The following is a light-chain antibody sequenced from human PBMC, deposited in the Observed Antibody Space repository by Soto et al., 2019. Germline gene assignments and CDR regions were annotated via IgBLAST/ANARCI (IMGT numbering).Light chain of an antibody. Sequence: EIVLTQSPGTLSLSPGERATLSCRASQSVGSSHLAWYQQKPGQAPRLLIYGASSRATGIPDRFSGSGSGTDFTLTISRLEPADFAVYYCQQYGSAPWTFGQGTKVEIK. CDR3: QQYGSAPWT. CDR2: GAS. J-gene: IGKJ1*01. V-gene: IGKV3-20*01. CDR1: QSVGSSH.